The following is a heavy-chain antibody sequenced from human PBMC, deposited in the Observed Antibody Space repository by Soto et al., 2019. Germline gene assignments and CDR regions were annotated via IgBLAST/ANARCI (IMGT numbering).Heavy chain of an antibody. CDR3: ARHSGYSSGWYELDY. Sequence: PSETLSLTCTVSGGSISSYCWSWIRQPPGKGLEWIGYIYYSGSTNYNPSLKSRVTISVDTSKNQFSLKLSSVTAADTAVYYCARHSGYSSGWYELDYWGQGTLVTVSS. D-gene: IGHD6-19*01. V-gene: IGHV4-59*08. J-gene: IGHJ4*02. CDR2: IYYSGST. CDR1: GGSISSYC.